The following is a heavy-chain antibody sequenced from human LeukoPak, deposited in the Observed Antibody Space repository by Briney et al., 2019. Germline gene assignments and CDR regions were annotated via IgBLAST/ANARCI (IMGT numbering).Heavy chain of an antibody. D-gene: IGHD3-22*01. Sequence: ASVKVSCKASGYTFTGYYMHWVRQAPGQGLEWMGRINPNSGGTNYAQKFQGRVTMTRETSISTAYMELSRLRSDDTAVYYCARDRGYYYDSSGYYEPAYWGQGTPVTVSS. CDR1: GYTFTGYY. J-gene: IGHJ4*02. CDR2: INPNSGGT. V-gene: IGHV1-2*06. CDR3: ARDRGYYYDSSGYYEPAY.